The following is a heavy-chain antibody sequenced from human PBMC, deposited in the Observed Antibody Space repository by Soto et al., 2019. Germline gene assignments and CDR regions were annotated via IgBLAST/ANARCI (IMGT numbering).Heavy chain of an antibody. V-gene: IGHV4-30-4*01. CDR1: GGSISSGDYY. CDR3: GRDEGDYGGGQYYFDY. J-gene: IGHJ4*02. CDR2: IYYSGST. D-gene: IGHD4-17*01. Sequence: QVQLQESGPGLVKPSQTLSLTCTVSGGSISSGDYYWSWIRQPPGKGLEWIGYIYYSGSTYYIPSLKSRVSRSVDTSEDQFSLKLSSVTAADTAVYYCGRDEGDYGGGQYYFDYWGQGTLVTVSS.